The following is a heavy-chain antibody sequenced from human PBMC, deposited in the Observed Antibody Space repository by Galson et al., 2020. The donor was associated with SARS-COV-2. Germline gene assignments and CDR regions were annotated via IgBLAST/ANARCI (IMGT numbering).Heavy chain of an antibody. CDR1: GGSISSGGYY. V-gene: IGHV4-31*03. J-gene: IGHJ4*02. D-gene: IGHD3-3*01. CDR3: ARARITIFGVVIKEFDY. CDR2: IYYSGST. Sequence: SETLSLTCTVSGGSISSGGYYWSWIRKHPGKGLEWIGYIYYSGSTYYNPSLKSRVTISVDTSKNQFSLKLSSVTAADTAVYYCARARITIFGVVIKEFDYWGQGTLGTVSS.